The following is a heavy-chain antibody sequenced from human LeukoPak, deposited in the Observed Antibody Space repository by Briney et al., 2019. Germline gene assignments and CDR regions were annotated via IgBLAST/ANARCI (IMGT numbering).Heavy chain of an antibody. CDR2: IKKDGSEN. CDR1: GFTFSSYW. Sequence: GGSLRLSCAASGFTFSSYWMSWVRQAPGKGLEWVANIKKDGSENYYVDSVKGRFTISRDNAKNSLYLQMNSLRAEDTAVYYCARESRATVTTSAFDIWGQGTMVTVSS. D-gene: IGHD4-17*01. CDR3: ARESRATVTTSAFDI. J-gene: IGHJ3*02. V-gene: IGHV3-7*01.